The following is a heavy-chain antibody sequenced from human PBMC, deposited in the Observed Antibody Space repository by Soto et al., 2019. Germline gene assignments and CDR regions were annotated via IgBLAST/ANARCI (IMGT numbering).Heavy chain of an antibody. V-gene: IGHV4-39*01. CDR3: ARHIHNQGFEYYFDS. CDR1: GGSITSSGSA. D-gene: IGHD1-1*01. Sequence: SETLSLTCNASGGSITSSGSAWGWIRQSPGKGLEWIGTIDYSGNIYYIPSLKSRITISVDTSKNQISLKLSSVTAADTAVYYCARHIHNQGFEYYFDSWGKGTLVTVSS. J-gene: IGHJ4*02. CDR2: IDYSGNI.